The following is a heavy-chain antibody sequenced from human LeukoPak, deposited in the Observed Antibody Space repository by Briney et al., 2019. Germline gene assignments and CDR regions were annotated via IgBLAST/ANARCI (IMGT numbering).Heavy chain of an antibody. V-gene: IGHV1-2*02. CDR3: AREYYYGSGNYYNRIDY. D-gene: IGHD3-10*01. CDR2: IDPNSGGT. J-gene: IGHJ4*02. CDR1: GYTFTSYY. Sequence: GASVKVSCKASGYTFTSYYMHWVRQAPGQGLEWVGWIDPNSGGTNYAQKFQGRVTMTRDTSISTAYMVLNRLRSDDTAVYYCAREYYYGSGNYYNRIDYWGQGALVTVSS.